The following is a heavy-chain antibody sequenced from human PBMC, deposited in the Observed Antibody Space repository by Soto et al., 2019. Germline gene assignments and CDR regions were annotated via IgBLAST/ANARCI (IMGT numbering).Heavy chain of an antibody. Sequence: QVQLVQSGAEVKKPGASVQVSCEASGYTFIDYYMHWVRQAPGQGFEGMGRISPKSGGTNYAQKFQGRVTMTWDTSLNTAYMELSSLMSEDTAVYYCARPPGYISDWYYFDLWGQGTLVTVSS. CDR2: ISPKSGGT. V-gene: IGHV1-2*02. CDR3: ARPPGYISDWYYFDL. J-gene: IGHJ4*02. D-gene: IGHD6-19*01. CDR1: GYTFIDYY.